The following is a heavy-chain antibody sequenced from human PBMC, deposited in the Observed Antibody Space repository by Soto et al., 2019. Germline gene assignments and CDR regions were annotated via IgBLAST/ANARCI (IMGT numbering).Heavy chain of an antibody. D-gene: IGHD1-26*01. J-gene: IGHJ5*02. Sequence: SETQSLTSAVYGGTFRGYYWSWIRQPPGKGLEWIGEINHSGSTNYNPSLKSRVTISVDTSKNQFSLKLSSVTAADTAVYYCAREVATRILLRWFDPWGQGTLVTVSS. CDR2: INHSGST. CDR1: GGTFRGYY. CDR3: AREVATRILLRWFDP. V-gene: IGHV4-34*01.